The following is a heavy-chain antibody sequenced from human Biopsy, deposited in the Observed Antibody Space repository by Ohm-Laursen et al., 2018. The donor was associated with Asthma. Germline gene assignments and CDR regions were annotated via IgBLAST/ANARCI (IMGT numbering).Heavy chain of an antibody. CDR3: ARVVSYGDIYFGIDV. CDR2: VFWSGST. V-gene: IGHV4-30-4*01. Sequence: SQTLSLTCRMSGGYTGSSDHHWAWIRQAPGKGLEWIGFVFWSGSTHYSRSLERRVSISIDTATNEFSMKLWSVTPADTAVYFCARVVSYGDIYFGIDVWGPGNTVVVS. J-gene: IGHJ6*02. D-gene: IGHD4-17*01. CDR1: GGYTGSSDHH.